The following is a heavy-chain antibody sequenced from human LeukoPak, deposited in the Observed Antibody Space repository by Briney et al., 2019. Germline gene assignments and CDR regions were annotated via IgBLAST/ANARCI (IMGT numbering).Heavy chain of an antibody. CDR1: GYSFTGYY. CDR2: INPNSGGK. Sequence: ASVKVSCKASGYSFTGYYIHWVGQAPGQGLEWMGRINPNSGGKNYAQKFQGRVTMTRDTSISTAYMELSRLKSDDTAVYYCASPPASGWSDFDYWGQGTLVTVSS. V-gene: IGHV1-2*06. J-gene: IGHJ4*02. CDR3: ASPPASGWSDFDY. D-gene: IGHD6-19*01.